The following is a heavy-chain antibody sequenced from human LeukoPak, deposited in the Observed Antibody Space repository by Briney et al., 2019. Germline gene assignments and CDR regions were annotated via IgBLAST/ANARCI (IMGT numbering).Heavy chain of an antibody. CDR1: GYTFTSYY. Sequence: ASVKVSCKASGYTFTSYYMHWVRQAPGQGLEWMGIINPSGGSTSYAQKFQGRVTMTRDMSTSTVYMELSSLRSEDTAVYYCARDPLGIAVAGTSPDDYWGQGTLVTVSS. J-gene: IGHJ4*02. CDR3: ARDPLGIAVAGTSPDDY. V-gene: IGHV1-46*01. CDR2: INPSGGST. D-gene: IGHD6-19*01.